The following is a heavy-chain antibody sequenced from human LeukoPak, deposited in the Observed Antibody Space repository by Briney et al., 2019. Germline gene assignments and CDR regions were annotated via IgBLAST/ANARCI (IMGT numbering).Heavy chain of an antibody. CDR3: ARRSAAKDAFDI. V-gene: IGHV3-74*01. CDR2: INSDGSST. Sequence: GGSLRLSCTGSGFTFDDYGMSWVRQAPGKGLVWVSRINSDGSSTSYADSVKGRFTISRDNAKNTLYLQMNSLRAEDTAVYYCARRSAAKDAFDIWGQGTMVTVSS. J-gene: IGHJ3*02. CDR1: GFTFDDYG. D-gene: IGHD6-25*01.